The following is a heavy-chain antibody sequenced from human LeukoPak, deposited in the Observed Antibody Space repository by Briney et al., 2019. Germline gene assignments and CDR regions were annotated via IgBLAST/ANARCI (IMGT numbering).Heavy chain of an antibody. J-gene: IGHJ4*02. CDR2: IWYDGSNK. CDR1: GFTFSSYG. Sequence: PGGSLRLSCAASGFTFSSYGMHWVRQAPGKGLEWVAVIWYDGSNKYYADSVKGRFTISRDNSKNTLYLQMNSLRAEDTAVYYCARDPTLWFGESPGDYWGQGTLVTVSS. D-gene: IGHD3-10*01. CDR3: ARDPTLWFGESPGDY. V-gene: IGHV3-33*01.